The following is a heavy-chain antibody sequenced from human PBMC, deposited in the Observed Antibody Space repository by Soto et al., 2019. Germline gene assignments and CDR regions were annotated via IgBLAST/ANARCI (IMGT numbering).Heavy chain of an antibody. J-gene: IGHJ6*02. CDR1: DTTHW. D-gene: IGHD3-10*01. V-gene: IGHV5-51*01. CDR2: IYPGDSDT. Sequence: GESLKISCKASDTTHWIGWVRQKPGKGLEWMGIIYPGDSDTKYSPSFQGQVTISVDKSISTAYLHWSSLKASDTATYYCARLVIYYFGMDVWGLGTTVTVSS. CDR3: ARLVIYYFGMDV.